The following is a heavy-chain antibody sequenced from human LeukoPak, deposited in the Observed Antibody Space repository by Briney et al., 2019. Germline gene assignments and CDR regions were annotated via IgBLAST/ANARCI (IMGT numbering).Heavy chain of an antibody. CDR2: MNPNSGNT. D-gene: IGHD6-13*01. V-gene: IGHV1-8*01. Sequence: ASVKVSCKASGYTFTSYDINWVRQATGQGLEWMGWMNPNSGNTGYAQKFQGRVTMTRNTSISTAYMELSSLRSEDTAVYYCARGRAAVDLFDDWGQGTLVTVSS. CDR1: GYTFTSYD. CDR3: ARGRAAVDLFDD. J-gene: IGHJ4*02.